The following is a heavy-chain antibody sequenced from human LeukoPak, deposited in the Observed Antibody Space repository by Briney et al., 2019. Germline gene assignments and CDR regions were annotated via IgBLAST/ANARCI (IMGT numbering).Heavy chain of an antibody. D-gene: IGHD5-12*01. CDR1: GGSFSGYY. V-gene: IGHV4-4*07. CDR2: VYTSGST. Sequence: SETLSLTCAVYGGSFSGYYWSWIRQFAGKGLEWIGRVYTSGSTNYNPSLKSRVIISVDKSKNHFSLNLTSVTAADTAVYFCARDLYSGYGGYFDSWGQGTLVTVSS. J-gene: IGHJ4*02. CDR3: ARDLYSGYGGYFDS.